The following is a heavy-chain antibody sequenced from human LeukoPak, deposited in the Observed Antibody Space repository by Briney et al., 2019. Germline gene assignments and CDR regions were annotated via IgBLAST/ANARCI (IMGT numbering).Heavy chain of an antibody. CDR3: ASHWGGY. Sequence: GGSLRLSCAASGFTVSTNYMSWVRQAPGKGLEWVSIIYDSGTTHYADSVKGRFTISRDNLRNTLYLQVNSLRAEDTAVYYCASHWGGYWGQGTLVTVSS. CDR2: IYDSGTT. V-gene: IGHV3-53*01. D-gene: IGHD3-16*01. CDR1: GFTVSTNY. J-gene: IGHJ4*02.